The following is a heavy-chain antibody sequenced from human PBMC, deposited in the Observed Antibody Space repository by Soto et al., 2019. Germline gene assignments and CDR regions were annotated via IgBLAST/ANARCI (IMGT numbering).Heavy chain of an antibody. CDR3: ARSDCTSTSCYVVWFDP. J-gene: IGHJ5*02. V-gene: IGHV3-21*01. D-gene: IGHD2-2*01. Sequence: PGGSLRLSCAASGFSFSNYGMNWVRQAPGKGLEWVSSISSSSYISYADSVKGRFTISRDNAKNSVYLQMNGLRAEDTAVYYRARSDCTSTSCYVVWFDPWGQGTLVTVS. CDR1: GFSFSNYG. CDR2: ISSSSYI.